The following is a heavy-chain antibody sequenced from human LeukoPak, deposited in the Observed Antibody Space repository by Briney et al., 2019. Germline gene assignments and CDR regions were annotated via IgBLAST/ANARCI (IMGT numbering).Heavy chain of an antibody. Sequence: PSETLSLTCTVSGVSISTYYWSWIRQPPGKGLEWIGYIYYSGSTNYNPSLKSRVTMSVDTSKNQFSLKLSSVTAADTAVYYCASQGGATSNWFDPWGQGTLVTVSS. CDR1: GVSISTYY. V-gene: IGHV4-59*12. D-gene: IGHD1-26*01. J-gene: IGHJ5*02. CDR2: IYYSGST. CDR3: ASQGGATSNWFDP.